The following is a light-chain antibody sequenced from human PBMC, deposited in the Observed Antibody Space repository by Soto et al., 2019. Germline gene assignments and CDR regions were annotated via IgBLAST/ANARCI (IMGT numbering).Light chain of an antibody. CDR1: QSVTSN. J-gene: IGKJ4*01. Sequence: EIVMTQSPVTLSVSPGERATLSCRASQSVTSNLGWYQQKPGQAPRLLIYGASTRATGVPARFSGSGSGTQFTLTISSLQSEDFAVYYCQHYNNWPLTFGGGTKVEIK. CDR3: QHYNNWPLT. CDR2: GAS. V-gene: IGKV3-15*01.